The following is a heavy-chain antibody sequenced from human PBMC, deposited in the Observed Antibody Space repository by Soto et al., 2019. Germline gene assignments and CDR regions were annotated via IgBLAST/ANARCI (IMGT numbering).Heavy chain of an antibody. J-gene: IGHJ5*01. V-gene: IGHV3-23*01. CDR2: ISFNGGGT. CDR3: ARPGSWNYYWFDS. Sequence: EVQLLESGGGLVQPGGSLRLSCAASGFTFPTSAMSWVRQAPGKGLEWVSAISFNGGGTYYADSVNGRFTISRDNSKNTLYLQMNSLRVDDSAVYYCARPGSWNYYWFDSWGLGTLVTVSS. CDR1: GFTFPTSA. D-gene: IGHD1-7*01.